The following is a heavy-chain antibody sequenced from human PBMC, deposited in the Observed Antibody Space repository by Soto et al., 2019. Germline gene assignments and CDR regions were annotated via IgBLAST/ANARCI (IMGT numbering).Heavy chain of an antibody. V-gene: IGHV3-15*01. Sequence: SWVRQAPGKGLEWVGRIKSKTDGGTTDYAAPVKGRFTISRDDSKNTLYLQMNSLKTEDTAVYYCTTTIFGVVIRSPDYWGQGTLVTVSS. J-gene: IGHJ4*02. D-gene: IGHD3-3*01. CDR3: TTTIFGVVIRSPDY. CDR2: IKSKTDGGTT.